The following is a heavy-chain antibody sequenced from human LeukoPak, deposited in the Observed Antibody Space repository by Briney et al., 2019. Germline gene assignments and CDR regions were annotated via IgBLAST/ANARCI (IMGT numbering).Heavy chain of an antibody. D-gene: IGHD6-13*01. J-gene: IGHJ1*01. CDR3: AKAYSISAPGYFQH. CDR1: GYTLTELS. V-gene: IGHV1-24*01. Sequence: ASVKVSCKVSGYTLTELSMHWVRQAPGKGLEWMGGFDPEDGETIYAQKFQGRVTMTRNTSISTAYMELSSLRSEDTAVYYCAKAYSISAPGYFQHWGQGTLVTVSS. CDR2: FDPEDGET.